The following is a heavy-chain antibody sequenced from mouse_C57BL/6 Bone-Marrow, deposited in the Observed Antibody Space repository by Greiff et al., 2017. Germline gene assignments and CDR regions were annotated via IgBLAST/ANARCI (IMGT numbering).Heavy chain of an antibody. J-gene: IGHJ2*01. CDR3: ARGIYYGSSYYFDY. CDR1: GYTFTSYG. V-gene: IGHV1-81*01. D-gene: IGHD1-1*01. CDR2: IYPRSGNT. Sequence: VQLQESGAELARPGASVKLSCKASGYTFTSYGISWVKQRTGQGLEWIGEIYPRSGNTYYNEKFKGKATLTADKSSSTAYMELRSLTSEDSAVYVCARGIYYGSSYYFDYGGQGTTLTVSS.